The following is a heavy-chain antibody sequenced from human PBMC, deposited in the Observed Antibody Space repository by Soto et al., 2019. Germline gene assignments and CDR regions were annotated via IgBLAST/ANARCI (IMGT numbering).Heavy chain of an antibody. CDR1: GFTFSSYA. D-gene: IGHD6-19*01. J-gene: IGHJ1*01. V-gene: IGHV3-30-3*01. Sequence: GGSLRLSCAASGFTFSSYAMHWVRQAPGKGLEWVAVISYDGSNKYYADSVKGRFTISRDNSKNTLYLQMNSLRAEDTAVYYCARDSGYSSGWYDTEYFQHWGQGTLVTISS. CDR3: ARDSGYSSGWYDTEYFQH. CDR2: ISYDGSNK.